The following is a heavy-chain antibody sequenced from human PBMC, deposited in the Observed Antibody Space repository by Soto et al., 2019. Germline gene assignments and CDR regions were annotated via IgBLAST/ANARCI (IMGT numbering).Heavy chain of an antibody. CDR3: ARDPQRRDGYNFDS. CDR1: GFIFTDYS. V-gene: IGHV3-11*01. J-gene: IGHJ4*02. CDR2: ITTGGETT. Sequence: PGGSLRLSCEGSGFIFTDYSMTWIRQAPGKGLEWVSYITTGGETTLYADSVKGRFTISRDNAKKALSLEMNSLRVDDTAVYYCARDPQRRDGYNFDSWGPGTLVTVSS. D-gene: IGHD5-12*01.